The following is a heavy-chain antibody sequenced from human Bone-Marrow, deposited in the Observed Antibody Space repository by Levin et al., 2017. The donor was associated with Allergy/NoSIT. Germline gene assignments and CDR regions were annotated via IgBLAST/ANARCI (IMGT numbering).Heavy chain of an antibody. V-gene: IGHV3-21*01. J-gene: IGHJ3*02. D-gene: IGHD3-10*01. CDR1: GFTFSSYS. CDR3: ARGRPGDGTVFDI. Sequence: GESLKISCAASGFTFSSYSMNWVRQAPGKGLEWVSSISSSSSYIYYADSVKGRFTISRDNAKNSLYLQMNSLRAEDTAVYYCARGRPGDGTVFDIWGQGTMVTVSS. CDR2: ISSSSSYI.